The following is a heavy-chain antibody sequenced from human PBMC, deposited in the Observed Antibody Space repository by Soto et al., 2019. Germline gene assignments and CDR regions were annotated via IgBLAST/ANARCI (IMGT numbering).Heavy chain of an antibody. J-gene: IGHJ4*02. CDR3: TRFGGNYDY. CDR1: GFTFSDSA. D-gene: IGHD2-15*01. Sequence: EVQLVESGGGLVQPGGSLKLSCAASGFTFSDSAMRWVRQSSGKGLEWLGLIRSTANNHVTVYAASLKGRFTISRDDSKNTAYLQMNSLQTEDTAVYYCTRFGGNYDYRGQGTLVTVSS. CDR2: IRSTANNHVT. V-gene: IGHV3-73*01.